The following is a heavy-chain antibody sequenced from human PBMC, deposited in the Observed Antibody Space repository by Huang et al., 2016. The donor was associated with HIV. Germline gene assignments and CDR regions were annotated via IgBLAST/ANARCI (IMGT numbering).Heavy chain of an antibody. CDR1: GFTFSDFA. J-gene: IGHJ4*02. CDR3: ARINIVAWGAPAFDS. D-gene: IGHD5-12*01. V-gene: IGHV3-23*01. Sequence: EVQVLESGGGLVQPGGSLRLSCAVSGFTFSDFAMSWVRQAPGKGLEWVSTITGHGGSKYYAESVRGRFAISRDNSKNTLSLQMHSLGVDDTAVYYCARINIVAWGAPAFDSWGQGTLVTVSS. CDR2: ITGHGGSK.